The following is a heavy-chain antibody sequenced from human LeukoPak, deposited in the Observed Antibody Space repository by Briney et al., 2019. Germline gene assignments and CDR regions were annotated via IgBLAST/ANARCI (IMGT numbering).Heavy chain of an antibody. Sequence: PGGSLRLSCAAPGFTFGTYGMHWVRQAPGKGPEWVTFVSYDGSSKYYADSVKGRFTISRDNSKNTLYLQMNSLRVEDTAVYYCASYLSRHTAMVSPFDYWGQGTLVTVSS. V-gene: IGHV3-30*03. CDR1: GFTFGTYG. D-gene: IGHD5-18*01. J-gene: IGHJ4*02. CDR3: ASYLSRHTAMVSPFDY. CDR2: VSYDGSSK.